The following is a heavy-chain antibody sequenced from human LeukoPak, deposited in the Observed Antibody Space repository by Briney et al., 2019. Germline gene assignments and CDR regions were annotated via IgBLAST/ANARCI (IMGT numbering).Heavy chain of an antibody. V-gene: IGHV3-30*02. Sequence: GGSLRLSCAASGLTFSTYGMHWVRQAPGKGLEWVAFIQNDGNDKYYADSVKGRFTISRDNSKNTLDLQMNGLRAEDTAVYYCARAVTWIDPWGQGTLVTVSS. CDR2: IQNDGNDK. J-gene: IGHJ5*02. CDR3: ARAVTWIDP. CDR1: GLTFSTYG.